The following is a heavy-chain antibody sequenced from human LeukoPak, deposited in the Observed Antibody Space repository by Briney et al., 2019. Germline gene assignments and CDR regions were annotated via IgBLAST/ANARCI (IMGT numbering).Heavy chain of an antibody. J-gene: IGHJ3*02. CDR2: VYPGDSDT. CDR3: ARRFCSSSSCFGGDAFDI. V-gene: IGHV5-51*01. Sequence: GESLKISCKGSGYSFTNYWIGWVRQMPGKGLEWMGIVYPGDSDTMYSPSFQGQGTISVDKSISTAYLQWSSLKASDTAMYYCARRFCSSSSCFGGDAFDIWGQGTMVTVSS. CDR1: GYSFTNYW. D-gene: IGHD2-2*01.